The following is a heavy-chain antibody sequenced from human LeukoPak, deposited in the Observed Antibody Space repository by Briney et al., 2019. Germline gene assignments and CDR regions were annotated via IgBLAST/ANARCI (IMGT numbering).Heavy chain of an antibody. CDR2: INPNSGGT. D-gene: IGHD6-6*01. J-gene: IGHJ6*02. CDR1: GYTFTGYY. V-gene: IGHV1-2*02. CDR3: ASADSSSSEVYYYGMDV. Sequence: ASVKVSCKASGYTFTGYYMHWVRQAPGQGLEWMGWINPNSGGTNYAQKFQGRVTMTRDTSTSTAYMELSRLRSDDTAVYYCASADSSSSEVYYYGMDVWGQGTTVTVSS.